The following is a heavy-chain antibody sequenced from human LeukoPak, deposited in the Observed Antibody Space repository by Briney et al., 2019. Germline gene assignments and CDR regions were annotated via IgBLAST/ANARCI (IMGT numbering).Heavy chain of an antibody. V-gene: IGHV3-30-3*01. J-gene: IGHJ3*02. CDR2: ISYDGSNK. CDR1: GFTFSSYA. Sequence: QPGGSLRLSCAASGFTFSSYAMRWVRRAPGKGLEWVAVISYDGSNKYYADSVKGRFTISRDNSKNTLYLQMNSLRAEDTAVYYCARDRVSYYDFWSGYSDAFDIWGQGTMVTVSS. D-gene: IGHD3-3*01. CDR3: ARDRVSYYDFWSGYSDAFDI.